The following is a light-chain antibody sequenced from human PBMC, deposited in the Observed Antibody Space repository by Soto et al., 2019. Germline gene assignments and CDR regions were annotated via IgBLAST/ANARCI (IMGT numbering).Light chain of an antibody. J-gene: IGLJ1*01. CDR3: CSFAGGNTFA. CDR2: DVI. Sequence: QSALTQPRSVSRSPGQSVTISCTGTSSDVGGYNYVSWYQQHPGKAPKLMIYDVIKRPSGVPDRFSGSKSGTTASLTISGLQAEDEADYYCCSFAGGNTFAFGTGTKLTVL. CDR1: SSDVGGYNY. V-gene: IGLV2-11*01.